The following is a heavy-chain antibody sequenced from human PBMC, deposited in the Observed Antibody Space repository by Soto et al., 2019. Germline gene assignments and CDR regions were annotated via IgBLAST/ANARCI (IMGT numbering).Heavy chain of an antibody. D-gene: IGHD3-22*01. Sequence: GGSLRLSCAASGFPFSSYSLTWVRQAPGKGLEWVSYISSDGTTIHYAASVKGRFTVSRDNAKASLSLQMSSLRDEDSAVYYCAREDATKTPIYDNSGYYRAINYWGQGTLVTVSS. V-gene: IGHV3-48*02. CDR3: AREDATKTPIYDNSGYYRAINY. CDR1: GFPFSSYS. CDR2: ISSDGTTI. J-gene: IGHJ4*02.